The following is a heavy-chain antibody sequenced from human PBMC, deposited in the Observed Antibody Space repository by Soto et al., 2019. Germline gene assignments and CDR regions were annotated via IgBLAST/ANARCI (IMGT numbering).Heavy chain of an antibody. V-gene: IGHV3-74*01. CDR1: GFTFSSYW. CDR3: VRGEGGWETY. Sequence: EVQLMESGGRFVQPGGSLRLSCAASGFTFSSYWMHWVRQAPGKGLVWVSRSNNDGSSTTYADSVKGGFTISRDNAKNTLYLQMNRRRAEDTAVYYCVRGEGGWETYWGQGTLVTVSS. J-gene: IGHJ4*02. D-gene: IGHD6-19*01. CDR2: SNNDGSST.